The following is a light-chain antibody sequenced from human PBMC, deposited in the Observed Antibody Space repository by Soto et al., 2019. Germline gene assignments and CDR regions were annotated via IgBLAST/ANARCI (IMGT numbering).Light chain of an antibody. CDR3: QQYNNWWT. V-gene: IGKV1-39*01. Sequence: DIQMTQSPSSLSASVGDRVTITCRASQGISTYLNWYQQKPGKAPKLLIYAASSLQSGVPSRFSGTGSGTEFTLTISSLQFDDSAVYYCQQYNNWWTFGQGTKVDIK. CDR1: QGISTY. CDR2: AAS. J-gene: IGKJ1*01.